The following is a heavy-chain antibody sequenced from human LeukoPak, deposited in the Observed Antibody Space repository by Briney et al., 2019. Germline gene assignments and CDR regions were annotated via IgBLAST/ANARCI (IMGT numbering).Heavy chain of an antibody. CDR1: GYTFTGYY. J-gene: IGHJ4*02. V-gene: IGHV1-2*02. D-gene: IGHD3-3*01. CDR3: GSQYYDFWSGYRLFDY. Sequence: ASVKVSCKASGYTFTGYYMHWVRQAPGQGLARMGWINPNSGGTNYAQTFQGRVTMTRDTSISTAYMELSRLRSDDTAVYYCGSQYYDFWSGYRLFDYWGQGTLVTVSS. CDR2: INPNSGGT.